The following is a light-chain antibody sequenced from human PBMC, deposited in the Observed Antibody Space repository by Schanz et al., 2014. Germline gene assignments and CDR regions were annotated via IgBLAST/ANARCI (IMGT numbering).Light chain of an antibody. V-gene: IGLV2-8*01. J-gene: IGLJ2*01. CDR1: SSDIGNYNY. CDR2: EVT. CDR3: SSYAGSNNLV. Sequence: QSALTQPPSASGSPGQSVTISCTGTSSDIGNYNYVSWYQQHPGQAPKLVIYEVTKRPSGVPDRFSGSKSGNTASLTVSGLQAEDEADYYCSSYAGSNNLVFGGGTKVIVL.